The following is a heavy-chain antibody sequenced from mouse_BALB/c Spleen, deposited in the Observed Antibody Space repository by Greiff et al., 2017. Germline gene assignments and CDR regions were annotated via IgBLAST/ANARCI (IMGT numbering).Heavy chain of an antibody. CDR1: GYSFTGYF. J-gene: IGHJ4*01. CDR2: INPYNGDT. V-gene: IGHV1-20*02. D-gene: IGHD2-14*01. CDR3: ARSIGYYAMDY. Sequence: EVKLMESGPELVKPGASVKISCKASGYSFTGYFMNWVMQSHGKSLEWIGRINPYNGDTFYNQKFKGKATLTVDKSSSTAHMELRSLASEDSAVYYCARSIGYYAMDYWGQGTSVTVSS.